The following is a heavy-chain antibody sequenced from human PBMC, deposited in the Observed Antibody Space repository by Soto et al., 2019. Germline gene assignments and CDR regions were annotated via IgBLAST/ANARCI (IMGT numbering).Heavy chain of an antibody. CDR1: GFTFSGYA. CDR2: ISYDGSNK. J-gene: IGHJ4*02. CDR3: ARGGRYSSSSGIRY. Sequence: GGSLRLSCAASGFTFSGYAMHWVRQAPGKGLEWVAVISYDGSNKYYADSVKGRFTISRDNSKNTLYLQMNSLRAEDTAVYYCARGGRYSSSSGIRYWGQGTLVTVSS. D-gene: IGHD6-6*01. V-gene: IGHV3-30-3*01.